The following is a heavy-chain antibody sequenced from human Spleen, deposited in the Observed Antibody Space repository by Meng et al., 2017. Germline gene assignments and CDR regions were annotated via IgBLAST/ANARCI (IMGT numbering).Heavy chain of an antibody. Sequence: ASVKVSCKASGYTFTSYDINWVRQATGQGLEWMGWMNPNSGNTNYAQKLQGRVTMTTDTSTSTAYMELSGLRSDDTAMYYCARDEDISAAGKLFGDYWGQGTLVTVSS. CDR3: ARDEDISAAGKLFGDY. CDR1: GYTFTSYD. V-gene: IGHV1-8*01. CDR2: MNPNSGNT. J-gene: IGHJ4*02. D-gene: IGHD6-13*01.